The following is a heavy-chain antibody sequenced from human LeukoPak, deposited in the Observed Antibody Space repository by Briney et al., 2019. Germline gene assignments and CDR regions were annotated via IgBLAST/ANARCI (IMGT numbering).Heavy chain of an antibody. CDR1: GGTFSSYA. J-gene: IGHJ3*02. D-gene: IGHD5-12*01. CDR2: IIPIFGTA. Sequence: GASVKVSCKASGGTFSSYAISWVRQAPGQGLEWMGGIIPIFGTANYAQKFQGRVTITTDGSTSTAYMELSSLRYEDTAVYYCARDRSGVDAFDIWGQGTMVTVSS. V-gene: IGHV1-69*05. CDR3: ARDRSGVDAFDI.